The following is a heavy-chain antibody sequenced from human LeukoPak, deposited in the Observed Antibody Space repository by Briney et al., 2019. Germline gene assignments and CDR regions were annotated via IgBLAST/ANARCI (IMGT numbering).Heavy chain of an antibody. J-gene: IGHJ4*02. Sequence: PGGSLRLSCAASGFSFSTYAMSWVRQAPGKGLEWVAHIKQDGAEKYYVDSVKGRFTISRDNAKSSLYLQMNSLRAEDTAVYYCASPYCSSTSCSTLHDFWGQGTLVTVSS. D-gene: IGHD2-2*01. CDR1: GFSFSTYA. V-gene: IGHV3-7*01. CDR3: ASPYCSSTSCSTLHDF. CDR2: IKQDGAEK.